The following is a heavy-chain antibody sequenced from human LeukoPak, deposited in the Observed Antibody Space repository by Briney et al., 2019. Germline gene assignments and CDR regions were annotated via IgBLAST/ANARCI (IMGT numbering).Heavy chain of an antibody. CDR2: ISGSGGST. CDR1: GFTFSSYA. D-gene: IGHD6-13*01. J-gene: IGHJ4*02. Sequence: PGGSLRLSCAASGFTFSSYAMSWVRQALGKGLEWVSAISGSGGSTYYADSVKGRFTISRDNSKNTLYLQMNSLRAEDTAVYYCAKDTGRYSSSWYDYWGQGTLVTVSS. CDR3: AKDTGRYSSSWYDY. V-gene: IGHV3-23*01.